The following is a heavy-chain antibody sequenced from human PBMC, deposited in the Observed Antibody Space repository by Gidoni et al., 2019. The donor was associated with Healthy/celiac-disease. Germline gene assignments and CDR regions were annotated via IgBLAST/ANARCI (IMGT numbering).Heavy chain of an antibody. J-gene: IGHJ3*02. CDR2: IYYSGST. V-gene: IGHV4-31*03. D-gene: IGHD3-16*02. CDR1: GGSISSGGYY. CDR3: ARTVSPYYDYVWGSYRYDAFDI. Sequence: QVQLQESGPGLVKPSQTLSLTCTVSGGSISSGGYYWSWSRQHPGKGLEWIGYIYYSGSTYYNPSLKSRVTISVDTSKNQFSLKLSSVTAADTAVYYCARTVSPYYDYVWGSYRYDAFDIWGQGTMVTVSS.